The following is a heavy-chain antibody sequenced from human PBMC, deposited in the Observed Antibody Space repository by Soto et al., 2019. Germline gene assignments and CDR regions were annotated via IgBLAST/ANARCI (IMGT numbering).Heavy chain of an antibody. Sequence: QVQLQESGPGLVKPSQTLSLTCTVSGGSISSGGYYWSWIRQHPGKGLEWIGYIYYSGSTYYNPSLKSRVTISVDTSKNQFSLKLSSVTAADTAVYYCARACIAARRDDWFPDAFDIWGQGTMVTVSS. CDR3: ARACIAARRDDWFPDAFDI. V-gene: IGHV4-31*03. D-gene: IGHD6-6*01. CDR2: IYYSGST. CDR1: GGSISSGGYY. J-gene: IGHJ3*02.